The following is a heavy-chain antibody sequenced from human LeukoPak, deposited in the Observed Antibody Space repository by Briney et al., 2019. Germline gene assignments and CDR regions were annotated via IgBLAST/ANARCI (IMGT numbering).Heavy chain of an antibody. Sequence: PGGSLRLSCAASGFTFRSDSMNWVRQAPGKGLEWVSSISSSSSYKFYADSVKGRFTISRDNAKNSVYLQMNSLRVEDTAVYYCGRWIHDQSNYLDYWGQGTLVTVSS. D-gene: IGHD2-2*01. CDR2: ISSSSSYK. V-gene: IGHV3-21*01. J-gene: IGHJ4*02. CDR3: GRWIHDQSNYLDY. CDR1: GFTFRSDS.